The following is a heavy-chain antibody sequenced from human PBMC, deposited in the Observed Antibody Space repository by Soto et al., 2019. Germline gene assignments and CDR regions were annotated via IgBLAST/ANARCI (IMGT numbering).Heavy chain of an antibody. Sequence: SGTLSLTCTVSGDSIDTSSYCWGWIRQPPGKGLEWIGSVCYRGTTYYNPSLKSRLTISVDTSKRQFSLKLSSVTAADTAVFYCARQGEHSSSYFFDSWGQGTLVTVSS. CDR1: GDSIDTSSYC. CDR3: ARQGEHSSSYFFDS. D-gene: IGHD6-6*01. V-gene: IGHV4-39*01. CDR2: VCYRGTT. J-gene: IGHJ4*02.